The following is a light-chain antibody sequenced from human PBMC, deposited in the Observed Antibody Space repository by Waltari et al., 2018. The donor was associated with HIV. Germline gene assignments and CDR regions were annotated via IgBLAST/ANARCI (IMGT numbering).Light chain of an antibody. CDR2: EVS. CDR1: SSDVGSYNL. V-gene: IGLV2-23*02. J-gene: IGLJ3*02. CDR3: CSYAGSSTLV. Sequence: QSALTQPASVSGSPGQSITISCTGTSSDVGSYNLVSWYQQHPGKAPKLMIYEVSKRPSGVSNRFSGSEAGNTASLTISGLQAEDEADYYCCSYAGSSTLVFGVGTKLTVL.